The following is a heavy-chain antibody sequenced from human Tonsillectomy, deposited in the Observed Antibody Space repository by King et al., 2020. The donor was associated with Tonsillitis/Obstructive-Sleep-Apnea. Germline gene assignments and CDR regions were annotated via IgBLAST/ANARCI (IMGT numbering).Heavy chain of an antibody. Sequence: VQLQESGPGLVKPSQTLSLTCTVSGGSISSGGYYWSWIRQHPGKGLEWIGYIYYSGSTYYNPSLKSRVTISVDTSKNQFSLKLSSVTAADTAVYYCARGAIVSNTSCYFFDLWGRGTLVTVSS. J-gene: IGHJ2*01. V-gene: IGHV4-31*03. CDR2: IYYSGST. D-gene: IGHD2-2*01. CDR3: ARGAIVSNTSCYFFDL. CDR1: GGSISSGGYY.